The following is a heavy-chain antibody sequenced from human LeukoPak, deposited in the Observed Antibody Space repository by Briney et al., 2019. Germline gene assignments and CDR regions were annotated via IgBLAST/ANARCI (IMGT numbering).Heavy chain of an antibody. CDR3: ARGRYSSGWYDY. V-gene: IGHV4-34*01. D-gene: IGHD6-19*01. Sequence: SETLSLTCSSVSGGSISSYYWSWIRQPPGKGLEWIGEINHSGSTNYNPSLKSRVTISVDTSKNQFSLKLSSVTAADTAVYYCARGRYSSGWYDYWGQGTLVTVSS. J-gene: IGHJ4*02. CDR1: GGSISSYY. CDR2: INHSGST.